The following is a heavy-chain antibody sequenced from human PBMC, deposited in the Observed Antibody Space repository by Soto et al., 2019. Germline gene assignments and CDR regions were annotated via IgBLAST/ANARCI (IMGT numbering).Heavy chain of an antibody. V-gene: IGHV3-48*02. Sequence: EVQLVESGGGLVQPGGSLRLSCAASGFTFSSYSMNWVRQAPGKGLEWVSYISSSSSTIYYADSVKGRFTISRDNAKNPLYLQMNSLGDEDTAVYYCARPRGYGDAFDIWGQGTMVTVSS. CDR3: ARPRGYGDAFDI. CDR2: ISSSSSTI. D-gene: IGHD5-12*01. J-gene: IGHJ3*02. CDR1: GFTFSSYS.